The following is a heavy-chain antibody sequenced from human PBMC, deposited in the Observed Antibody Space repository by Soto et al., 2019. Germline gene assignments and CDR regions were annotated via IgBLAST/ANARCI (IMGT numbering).Heavy chain of an antibody. V-gene: IGHV3-48*02. CDR1: GFTFSSYS. CDR3: ARDFGYCTNGVCYSVPYFDY. D-gene: IGHD2-8*01. CDR2: ISSSSSTI. J-gene: IGHJ4*02. Sequence: EVQLVESGGGLVQPGGSLRLSCAASGFTFSSYSMNWVRQAPGKGLEWVSYISSSSSTIYYADSVKGRFTISRDNAKNSLYLQMNILRDEDTAVYYCARDFGYCTNGVCYSVPYFDYWGQGTLVTVSS.